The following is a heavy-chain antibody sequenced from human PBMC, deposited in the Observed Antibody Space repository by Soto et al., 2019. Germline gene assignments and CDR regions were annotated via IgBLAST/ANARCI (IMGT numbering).Heavy chain of an antibody. V-gene: IGHV1-3*01. Sequence: LLNGSWKGAGYGFTVYLVHWRRHAHGKRLEWMGWINAGNGNTKYSQKFQGRVTITRDTSASTAYMELSSLRSEDTAVYYCARDKGDYDYIWGTPRAYDVFDIWGQGTTVTVSS. D-gene: IGHD3-16*01. CDR2: INAGNGNT. J-gene: IGHJ3*02. CDR1: GYGFTVYL. CDR3: ARDKGDYDYIWGTPRAYDVFDI.